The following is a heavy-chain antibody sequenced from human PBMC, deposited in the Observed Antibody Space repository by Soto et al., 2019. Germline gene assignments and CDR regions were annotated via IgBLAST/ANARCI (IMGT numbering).Heavy chain of an antibody. Sequence: QVQLVQSGAEVKKPGSSVRVSCKASGDTFSSYTISWVRQATGQGLEWMGGIIPLFATPNYAQKFQGRVTISADKSTNTTYMELSSLTSEDTAVYYCATLPTLQICGYGTRRYSGMDVWSLGTTVTVPS. CDR2: IIPLFATP. D-gene: IGHD5-18*01. J-gene: IGHJ6*01. CDR3: ATLPTLQICGYGTRRYSGMDV. CDR1: GDTFSSYT. V-gene: IGHV1-69*06.